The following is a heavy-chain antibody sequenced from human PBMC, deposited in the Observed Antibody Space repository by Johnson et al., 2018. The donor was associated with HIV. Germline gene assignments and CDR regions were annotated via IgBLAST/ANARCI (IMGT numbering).Heavy chain of an antibody. CDR1: GFTFSSYW. V-gene: IGHV3-7*05. Sequence: VQLVEPGGGLVQPGGSLRLSCAASGFTFSSYWMSWVRQAPGKGLEWVANIKQDESEKYHVDSVKGRFSISRDNGKDSVYLQMSSLRPEDTAVYFCWGYSTSSNAAFDIWGQGTMVTVSS. CDR3: WGYSTSSNAAFDI. J-gene: IGHJ3*02. D-gene: IGHD6-6*01. CDR2: IKQDESEK.